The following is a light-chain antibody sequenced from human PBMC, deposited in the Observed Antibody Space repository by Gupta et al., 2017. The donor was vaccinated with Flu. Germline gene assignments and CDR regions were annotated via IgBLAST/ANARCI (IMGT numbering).Light chain of an antibody. CDR1: QSVSSSY. CDR3: QQECSSPRS. Sequence: VLPQSPGTLTLSPGERATLSCRASQSVSSSYLAWYQQKPGQAPRLLSYGASSRATGIPDRFSGSGSGTEFTLTISRREPEDFAVYYCQQECSSPRSFGRGTKVDIK. CDR2: GAS. V-gene: IGKV3-20*01. J-gene: IGKJ4*01.